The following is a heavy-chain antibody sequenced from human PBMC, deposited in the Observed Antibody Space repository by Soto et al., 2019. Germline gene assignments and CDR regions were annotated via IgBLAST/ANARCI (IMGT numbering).Heavy chain of an antibody. CDR3: AKDRLAGGFDY. D-gene: IGHD3-16*01. J-gene: IGHJ4*02. V-gene: IGHV3-23*01. CDR1: GFTFDDYT. Sequence: PGGSLRLSCAAPGFTFDDYTMHWVRQAPGKGLEWVSLVSCTAGTTYYTDSVKGRFTISRDNSRNTVYLQMNSLRADDTAVYYCAKDRLAGGFDYWGQGTLVTVSS. CDR2: VSCTAGTT.